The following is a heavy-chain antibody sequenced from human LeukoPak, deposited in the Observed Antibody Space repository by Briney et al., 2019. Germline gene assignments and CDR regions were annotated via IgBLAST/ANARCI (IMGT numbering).Heavy chain of an antibody. V-gene: IGHV3-23*01. D-gene: IGHD3-10*01. Sequence: GGSLRLSCAASGFTFSSYAMSWVRQAPGKGLEWVSAISGSGGSTYYADSVKGRFTISRDNSKNTLYLQMNSLSAEDTAVYYCAKALVVWFGESPFDYWGQGTLVTVSS. CDR3: AKALVVWFGESPFDY. J-gene: IGHJ4*02. CDR1: GFTFSSYA. CDR2: ISGSGGST.